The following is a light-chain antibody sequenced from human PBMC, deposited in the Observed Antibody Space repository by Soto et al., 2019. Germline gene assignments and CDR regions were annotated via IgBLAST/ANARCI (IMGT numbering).Light chain of an antibody. J-gene: IGKJ1*01. V-gene: IGKV1-5*03. CDR3: QQHKSYPRT. CDR2: KAS. Sequence: DIQMTQSPSTLSASVGDRVTITCRASQTIDGALVWYQQKPGKAPTLLINKASSLDSGLPSRFSGSRFGTEFTLTISSLQPDDFAAYYCQQHKSYPRTFRQGTKV. CDR1: QTIDGA.